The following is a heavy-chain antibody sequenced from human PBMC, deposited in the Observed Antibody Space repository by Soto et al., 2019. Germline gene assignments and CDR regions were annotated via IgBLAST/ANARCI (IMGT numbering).Heavy chain of an antibody. Sequence: KPSETLSLTCAVYGGSFSGYYWSWIRQPPGKGLEWIGEINHSGSTNYNPSLKSRVTISVDTSKNQFSLKLSSVTAADTAVYYCARDPRYYGMDVWGQGTTVTVSS. V-gene: IGHV4-34*01. J-gene: IGHJ6*02. CDR2: INHSGST. CDR1: GGSFSGYY. CDR3: ARDPRYYGMDV.